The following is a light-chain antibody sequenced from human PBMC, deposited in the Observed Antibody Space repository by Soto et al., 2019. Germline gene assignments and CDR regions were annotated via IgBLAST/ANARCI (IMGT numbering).Light chain of an antibody. J-gene: IGKJ1*01. CDR3: QQSYTKWT. CDR1: QNIGSY. Sequence: DIQMTQSPSSLYASVGDRVTITCRASQNIGSYLNWYHQKPGKAPKVLISAASILHSGVPSRFSGSGSGTDFTLTINSLEPEDFATYYCQQSYTKWTFGQGTKLEI. V-gene: IGKV1-39*01. CDR2: AAS.